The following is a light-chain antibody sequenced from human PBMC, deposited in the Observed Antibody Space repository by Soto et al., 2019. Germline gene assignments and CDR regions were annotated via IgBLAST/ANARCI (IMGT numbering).Light chain of an antibody. CDR2: DAS. J-gene: IGKJ1*01. CDR3: QQYNSYSPT. CDR1: QSISSW. Sequence: EIVMTQSPSTLSASVGDRVTITCRASQSISSWLAWYQQKPGKAPKLLIYDASSLESGVPSRFSGSGSGTEFTLTISSLQPDDFATYYCQQYNSYSPTFGQGTKVEIK. V-gene: IGKV1-5*01.